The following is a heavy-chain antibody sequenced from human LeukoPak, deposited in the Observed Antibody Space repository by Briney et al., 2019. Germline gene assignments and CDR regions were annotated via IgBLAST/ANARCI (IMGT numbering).Heavy chain of an antibody. CDR1: GFTFSSYA. CDR2: ISYDGSNK. J-gene: IGHJ4*02. D-gene: IGHD6-13*01. CDR3: ARPLLIAAAGTRFPDY. V-gene: IGHV3-30*04. Sequence: GGSLRLSCAASGFTFSSYAMHWARQAPGKGLEWVAVISYDGSNKYYADSVKGRFTISRDNSKNTLYLQMNSLRAEDTAVYYCARPLLIAAAGTRFPDYWGQGTLVTVSS.